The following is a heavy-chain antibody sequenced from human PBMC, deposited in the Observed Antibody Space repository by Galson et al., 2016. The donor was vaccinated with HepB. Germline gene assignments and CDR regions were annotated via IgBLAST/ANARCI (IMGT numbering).Heavy chain of an antibody. CDR1: GFTFNSYA. J-gene: IGHJ3*02. D-gene: IGHD3-22*01. Sequence: SLRLSCATSGFTFNSYAMSWVRQAPGKGLEWVAAISSTGSRTYYADSVKGRFNISRDNSKSTLSLQMNNLRAEDTALYYCARKVLHHFDSSGYFPGPLDMWGQGTLVTVSS. CDR3: ARKVLHHFDSSGYFPGPLDM. CDR2: ISSTGSRT. V-gene: IGHV3-23*01.